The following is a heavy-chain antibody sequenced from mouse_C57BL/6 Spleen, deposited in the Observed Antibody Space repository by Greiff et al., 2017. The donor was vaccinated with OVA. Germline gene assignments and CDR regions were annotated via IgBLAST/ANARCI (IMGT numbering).Heavy chain of an antibody. CDR2: IDPENGDT. D-gene: IGHD1-1*01. CDR3: SYYYGSSYRFAY. Sequence: VHVKQSGAELVRPGASVKLSCTASGFNIKDDYMHWVKQRPEQGLEWIGWIDPENGDTEYASKFQGKATITADTSSNTAYLQLSSLTSEDTAVYYCSYYYGSSYRFAYWGQGTLVTVSA. J-gene: IGHJ3*01. CDR1: GFNIKDDY. V-gene: IGHV14-4*01.